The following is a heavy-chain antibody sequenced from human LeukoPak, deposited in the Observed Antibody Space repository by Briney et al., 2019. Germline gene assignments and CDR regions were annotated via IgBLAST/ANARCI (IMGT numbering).Heavy chain of an antibody. CDR3: AKGDSSHIY. Sequence: GGSLRLSCAASGFIFSSYAMSWVRQAPGKGLEWVSVINLSGDNTYYADSVKGRFTSSRDNSKNTLYLQMNSLRAEDTAVYYCAKGDSSHIYWGQGTLVTVSS. CDR1: GFIFSSYA. V-gene: IGHV3-23*01. D-gene: IGHD3-22*01. J-gene: IGHJ4*02. CDR2: INLSGDNT.